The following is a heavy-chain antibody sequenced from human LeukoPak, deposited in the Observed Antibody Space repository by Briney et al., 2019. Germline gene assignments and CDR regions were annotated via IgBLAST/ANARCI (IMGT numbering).Heavy chain of an antibody. CDR1: GGTFSSYA. J-gene: IGHJ4*02. CDR3: ARGGLAIGIRFPSD. V-gene: IGHV1-69*04. CDR2: IIPILGIA. D-gene: IGHD3-16*02. Sequence: SVKVSCKASGGTFSSYAISWVRQAPGQGLEWMGRIIPILGIANYAQKFQGRVTITADKSTSTAYMELSSLRSEDTAVYYCARGGLAIGIRFPSDWGQGTLVTVSS.